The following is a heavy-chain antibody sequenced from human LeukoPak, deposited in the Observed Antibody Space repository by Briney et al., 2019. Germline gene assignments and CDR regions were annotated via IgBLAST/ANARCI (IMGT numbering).Heavy chain of an antibody. D-gene: IGHD3-10*01. J-gene: IGHJ6*04. CDR2: ISSSSSYT. CDR1: GFTFRDYY. CDR3: ARDRGVLWFGDLYGMDV. V-gene: IGHV3-11*06. Sequence: GGSLRLSCAASGFTFRDYYMNWIRQAPGKGLEWVSYISSSSSYTNYADSVKGRFTISRDNAKNSLYLQMNSLRAEDTAVYYCARDRGVLWFGDLYGMDVWGKGTTVTVSS.